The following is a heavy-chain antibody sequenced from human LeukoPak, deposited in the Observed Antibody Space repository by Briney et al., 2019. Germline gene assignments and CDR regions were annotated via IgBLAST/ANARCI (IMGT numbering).Heavy chain of an antibody. CDR1: GFIFSDYA. V-gene: IGHV3-30*01. D-gene: IGHD1-1*01. Sequence: GRSLRLSCAASGFIFSDYAMHWVRQAPGKGLELVAVTSYADYNPHYADSVKGRLTISRDSSKNTLYLQMNSLRTEDTAVYYCAQGLYQLEFAEAVGGQGTLVTVSS. CDR2: TSYADYNP. J-gene: IGHJ4*02. CDR3: AQGLYQLEFAEAV.